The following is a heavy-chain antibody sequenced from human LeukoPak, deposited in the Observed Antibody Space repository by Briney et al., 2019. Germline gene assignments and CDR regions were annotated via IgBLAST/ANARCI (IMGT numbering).Heavy chain of an antibody. V-gene: IGHV4-30-4*01. D-gene: IGHD5-18*01. CDR2: IYSSGTT. Sequence: PSETLSLTCTVSGGSISCGDYFWNWIRQPPGTGLEWIGFIYSSGTTYYNPSLKSRLTISIDTSKNQFSLKLSSVTAADTAVYYCAREDVDTAMADGNDAFDIWGQGTMVIVSS. CDR3: AREDVDTAMADGNDAFDI. CDR1: GGSISCGDYF. J-gene: IGHJ3*02.